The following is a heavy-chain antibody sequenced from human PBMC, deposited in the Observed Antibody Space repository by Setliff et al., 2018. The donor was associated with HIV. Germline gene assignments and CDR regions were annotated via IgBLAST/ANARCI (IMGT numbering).Heavy chain of an antibody. CDR1: GYNFFSYG. CDR3: ARVPGDYGDNPIDY. CDR2: ISTFDGNT. D-gene: IGHD4-17*01. Sequence: ASVKVSCKASGYNFFSYGISWVRQAPGQGLEWMGWISTFDGNTDYAQNVQDRVTMTTDTSTSTVYMELRSLRSDDTVVYYCARVPGDYGDNPIDYWGQGTLVTV. V-gene: IGHV1-18*01. J-gene: IGHJ4*02.